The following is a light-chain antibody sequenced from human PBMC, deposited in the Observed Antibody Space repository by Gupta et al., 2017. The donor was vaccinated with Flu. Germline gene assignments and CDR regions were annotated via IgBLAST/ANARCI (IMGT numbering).Light chain of an antibody. J-gene: IGKJ1*01. V-gene: IGKV1-5*03. CDR3: QHNNNYPWT. CDR2: KAS. Sequence: STLSASVGDRVTITCRASQSISSSVAWYQQKAGKAPKLLIYKASSLESGVPSRFGGRGSGTEFTPTSSSLQPDDFATYYYQHNNNYPWTFGPGTKVEIK. CDR1: QSISSS.